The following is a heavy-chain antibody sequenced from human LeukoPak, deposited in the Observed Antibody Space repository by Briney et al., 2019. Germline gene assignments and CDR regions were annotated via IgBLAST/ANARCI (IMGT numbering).Heavy chain of an antibody. CDR1: GGSFSSYY. Sequence: SSETLSLTCAVYGGSFSSYYWLWIRQPPGKGLEWIGEINRNGITNYNPSLKSRVTMSVDSSNTEFSLRLNSVTAADTAVYYCARVFRGAVTSNWFDPWGQGTLVTVSS. CDR2: INRNGIT. V-gene: IGHV4-34*01. J-gene: IGHJ5*02. CDR3: ARVFRGAVTSNWFDP. D-gene: IGHD4-17*01.